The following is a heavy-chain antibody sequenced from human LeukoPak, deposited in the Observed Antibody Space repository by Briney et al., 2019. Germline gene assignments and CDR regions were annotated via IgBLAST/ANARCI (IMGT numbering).Heavy chain of an antibody. V-gene: IGHV3-23*05. CDR3: AKGKAAGLLDWFDP. D-gene: IGHD6-19*01. Sequence: GGSLRLSCAASGFTFRDYTMAWVRQAPGKGLQWVASIVTSYVGTYYVDSVAGRFIVSRDNSKNILYLQMNRLRVEDTAMYFCAKGKAAGLLDWFDPWGPGTLVTVSS. J-gene: IGHJ5*02. CDR2: IVTSYVGT. CDR1: GFTFRDYT.